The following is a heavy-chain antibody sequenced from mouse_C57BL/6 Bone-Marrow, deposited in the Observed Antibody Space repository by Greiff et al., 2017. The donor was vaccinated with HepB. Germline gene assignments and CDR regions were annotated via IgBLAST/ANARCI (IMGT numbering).Heavy chain of an antibody. J-gene: IGHJ3*01. Sequence: VQLQQPGAELVMPGASVKLSCKASGYTFTSYWMHWVKQRPGQGLEWIGEIDPSDSYTNYNQKFKGKSTLTVDKSSSTAYMQLSSLTSEDSAVYYCARCVYYDYDLAYWGQGTLVTVSA. CDR1: GYTFTSYW. D-gene: IGHD2-4*01. CDR3: ARCVYYDYDLAY. V-gene: IGHV1-69*01. CDR2: IDPSDSYT.